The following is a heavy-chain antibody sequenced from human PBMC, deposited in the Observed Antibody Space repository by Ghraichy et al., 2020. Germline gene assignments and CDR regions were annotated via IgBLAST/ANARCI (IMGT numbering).Heavy chain of an antibody. CDR2: ISGSGGST. CDR3: AKVIGGYSYGYLDY. J-gene: IGHJ4*02. D-gene: IGHD5-18*01. Sequence: GESLNISCAASGFTFSSYAMSWVRQAPGKGLEWVSAISGSGGSTYYADSVKGRFTISRDNSKNTLYLQMNSLRAEDTAVYYCAKVIGGYSYGYLDYWGQGTLVTVSS. CDR1: GFTFSSYA. V-gene: IGHV3-23*01.